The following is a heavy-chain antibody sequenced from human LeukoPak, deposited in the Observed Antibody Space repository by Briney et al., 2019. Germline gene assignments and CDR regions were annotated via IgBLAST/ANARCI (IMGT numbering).Heavy chain of an antibody. D-gene: IGHD3-3*01. J-gene: IGHJ4*02. Sequence: GGSLRLSCAASGFNFTKYAVSWVRQAPGKGLEWFSSINSGGGSPYYADSARGRFTISRDNSRNTLFLQMNSLTAEDTATYYCAKDRSEWPTLFDSWGQGALVTVSS. CDR1: GFNFTKYA. V-gene: IGHV3-23*01. CDR3: AKDRSEWPTLFDS. CDR2: INSGGGSP.